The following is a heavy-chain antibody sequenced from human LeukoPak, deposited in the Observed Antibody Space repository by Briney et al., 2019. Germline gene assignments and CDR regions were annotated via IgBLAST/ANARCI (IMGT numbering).Heavy chain of an antibody. J-gene: IGHJ4*02. CDR2: IYYSGST. CDR3: ARSSGWRRDFDY. V-gene: IGHV4-59*12. Sequence: SETLSLTCTVSGGSISSYYWSWIRQPPGKGLEWIGYIYYSGSTNYNPSLKSRVTMSVDTSKNQFSLKLSSVTAADTAVYYCARSSGWRRDFDYWGQGTLVTVSS. D-gene: IGHD6-19*01. CDR1: GGSISSYY.